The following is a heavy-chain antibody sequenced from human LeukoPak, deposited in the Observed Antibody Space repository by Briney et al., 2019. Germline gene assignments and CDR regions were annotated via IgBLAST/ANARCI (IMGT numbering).Heavy chain of an antibody. CDR1: GYTFTGYY. CDR3: ARGGGYCSSTSCYDCYYMDV. CDR2: INPNSGGT. J-gene: IGHJ6*03. V-gene: IGHV1-2*02. D-gene: IGHD2-2*01. Sequence: ASVKVSCKASGYTFTGYYMHWVRQAPGQGLEWMGWINPNSGGTNYAQKFQGRVTMTRDTSISTAYMELSRLRSDDTAVYYCARGGGYCSSTSCYDCYYMDVWGKGTTVTISS.